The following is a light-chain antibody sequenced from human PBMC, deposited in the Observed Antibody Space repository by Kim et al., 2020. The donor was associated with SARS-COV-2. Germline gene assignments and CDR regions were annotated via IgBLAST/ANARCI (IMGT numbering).Light chain of an antibody. J-gene: IGLJ3*02. Sequence: QSALTQPPSASGTPGQRVIISCSGSSSNIGCQPVNWYQLLPGTAPKVLVYNNNLRPSGVPDRFSGSKSGTSASLAINGLQSDDEADYYCAAWDDKLKGWVFGGGTKVTVL. CDR2: NNN. CDR3: AAWDDKLKGWV. V-gene: IGLV1-44*01. CDR1: SSNIGCQP.